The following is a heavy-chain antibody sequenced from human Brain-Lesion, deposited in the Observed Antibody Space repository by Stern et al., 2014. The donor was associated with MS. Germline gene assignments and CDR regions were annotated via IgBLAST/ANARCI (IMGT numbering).Heavy chain of an antibody. CDR3: ARRGDSSSSGFDY. Sequence: EVQLVESGAEVIKPGESLKISCKGSGYRITSNWIGWVRQMPGKGLELMGIIWPGDSDTRYSPSFQGQVTISADKSISTAYLQWSSLQASDTAMYYCARRGDSSSSGFDYWGQGTLVIVSS. J-gene: IGHJ4*02. V-gene: IGHV5-51*01. CDR2: IWPGDSDT. CDR1: GYRITSNW. D-gene: IGHD6-6*01.